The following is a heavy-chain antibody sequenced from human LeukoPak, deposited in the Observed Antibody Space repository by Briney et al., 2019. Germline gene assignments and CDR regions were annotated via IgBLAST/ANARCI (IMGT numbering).Heavy chain of an antibody. Sequence: ASVKVSCKASGYTFTGYYMHWVRQAPGQGLEWMGWINPNSGGTNYAQKFQGRVTMTRDTSISTAYMELSRLRSDDTAVYYCARVNGDYYYGSGRRGWFDPWGQGTLVTVSS. V-gene: IGHV1-2*02. CDR3: ARVNGDYYYGSGRRGWFDP. CDR1: GYTFTGYY. J-gene: IGHJ5*02. CDR2: INPNSGGT. D-gene: IGHD3-10*01.